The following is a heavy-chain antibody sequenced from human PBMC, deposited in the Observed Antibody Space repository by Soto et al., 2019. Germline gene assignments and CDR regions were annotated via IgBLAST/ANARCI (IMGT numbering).Heavy chain of an antibody. V-gene: IGHV2-5*02. Sequence: QITLKESGPPLVKPTQTLTLTCTFSGFSLSTGGMGVGWVRQPPGKALEWLALIYWDGDRRYSPSLMNRLTIAKDTSKTQVVLTMTNMEPVDTATYYCVHSRCGGDCLQSYSSHYYYGMDIWGQGTTVTVSS. CDR1: GFSLSTGGMG. D-gene: IGHD2-21*02. J-gene: IGHJ6*02. CDR2: IYWDGDR. CDR3: VHSRCGGDCLQSYSSHYYYGMDI.